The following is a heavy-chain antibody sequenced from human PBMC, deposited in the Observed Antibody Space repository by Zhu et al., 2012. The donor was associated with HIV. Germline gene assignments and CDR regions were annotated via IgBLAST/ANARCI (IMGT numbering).Heavy chain of an antibody. J-gene: IGHJ4*02. D-gene: IGHD4-17*01. CDR1: GFTFSSYA. CDR3: AKDLRWVTVTSIRWADY. Sequence: EVQLLESGGGLVQPGGSLRLSCAASGFTFSSYAMSWVRQAPGKGLEWVSAISGSGGSTYYADSVKGRFTISRDNSKNTLYLQMNSLRAEDTAVYYCAKDLRWVTVTSIRWADYWGQGTLVTVSS. V-gene: IGHV3-23*01. CDR2: ISGSGGST.